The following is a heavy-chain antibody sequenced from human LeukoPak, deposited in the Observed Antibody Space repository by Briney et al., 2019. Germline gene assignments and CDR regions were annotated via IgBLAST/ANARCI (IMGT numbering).Heavy chain of an antibody. V-gene: IGHV3-23*01. Sequence: PGGSLRLSCAASGFTFSSYAMSWVRQAPGKGLEWVSGISGSGGSTYYADSVKGRFTISRDNSKNTLYLQMNSLRAEDTAVYYCAKPETYYYDSSGYYYGYWGQGTLVTVSS. J-gene: IGHJ4*02. CDR2: ISGSGGST. D-gene: IGHD3-22*01. CDR3: AKPETYYYDSSGYYYGY. CDR1: GFTFSSYA.